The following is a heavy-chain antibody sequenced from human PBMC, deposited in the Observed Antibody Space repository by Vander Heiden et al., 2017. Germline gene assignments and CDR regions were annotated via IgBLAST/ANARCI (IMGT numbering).Heavy chain of an antibody. J-gene: IGHJ5*02. CDR1: GGSISSGGYS. V-gene: IGHV4-31*03. CDR2: IYYSGST. Sequence: QVQLQESGPGLVKPSQTLSLTCTVSGGSISSGGYSWSWIRQHPGKGLEWIGYIYYSGSTYYNPSLKSRVTISVDTSKNQFSLKLSSVTAADTAVYYCARERITMVRGGNRLYNWFDPWGQGTLVTVSS. D-gene: IGHD3-10*01. CDR3: ARERITMVRGGNRLYNWFDP.